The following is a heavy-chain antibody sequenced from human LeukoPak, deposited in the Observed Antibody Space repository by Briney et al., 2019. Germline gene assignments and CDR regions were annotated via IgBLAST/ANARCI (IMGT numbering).Heavy chain of an antibody. CDR3: ARHDAGIAARPLDN. V-gene: IGHV4-4*09. D-gene: IGHD6-6*01. CDR2: IHASGPT. J-gene: IGHJ4*02. Sequence: SETLSLTCTVSGGSISTYYWSWIRRPPGKGLEWIAYIHASGPTNYNPSLKSRFTISVDTSKNQFSLMLSSVTAADTAVYYCARHDAGIAARPLDNWGQGTLVTVSS. CDR1: GGSISTYY.